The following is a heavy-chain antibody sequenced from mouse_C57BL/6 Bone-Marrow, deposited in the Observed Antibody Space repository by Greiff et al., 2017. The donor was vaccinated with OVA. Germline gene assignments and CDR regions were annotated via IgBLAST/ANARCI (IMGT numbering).Heavy chain of an antibody. J-gene: IGHJ4*01. CDR1: GFNIKDDY. CDR3: TTPHYYAMDY. CDR2: IDPENGDT. V-gene: IGHV14-4*01. Sequence: EVQLQQSGAELVRPGASVKLSCTASGFNIKDDYMHWVKQRPEQGLEWIGWIDPENGDTEFASQFQGKATITADTSANTAYLQLSSLTSEDTAVYYCTTPHYYAMDYWGQGTSVTVSS.